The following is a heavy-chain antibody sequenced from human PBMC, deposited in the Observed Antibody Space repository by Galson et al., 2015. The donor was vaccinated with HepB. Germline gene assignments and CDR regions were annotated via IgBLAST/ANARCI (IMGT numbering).Heavy chain of an antibody. CDR3: AREDYSVGWFGSGLGNWFDP. CDR2: ISKDGSNK. Sequence: SLRLSCAASGFTFSAYAIHWVRQAPGKGLEWVALISKDGSNKYYKESVKGRFTISRANSKNTVYLQMNSLRAEDTAIYYCAREDYSVGWFGSGLGNWFDPWGQGTLVTVSS. J-gene: IGHJ5*02. D-gene: IGHD3-10*01. CDR1: GFTFSAYA. V-gene: IGHV3-30*04.